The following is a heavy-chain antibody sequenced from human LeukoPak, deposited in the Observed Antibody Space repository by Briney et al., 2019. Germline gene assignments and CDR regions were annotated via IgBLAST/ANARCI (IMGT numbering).Heavy chain of an antibody. CDR1: GYTFTGYY. D-gene: IGHD3-22*01. CDR2: INPNSGGT. Sequence: GASVKVSCKASGYTFTGYYMHWVRQAPGQGLEWMGWINPNSGGTNYAQKFQGRVTMTRDTSIGTAYMELSRLRSDDTAVYYCARAWDSSGYSLRHWFDPWGQGTLVTVSS. CDR3: ARAWDSSGYSLRHWFDP. V-gene: IGHV1-2*02. J-gene: IGHJ5*02.